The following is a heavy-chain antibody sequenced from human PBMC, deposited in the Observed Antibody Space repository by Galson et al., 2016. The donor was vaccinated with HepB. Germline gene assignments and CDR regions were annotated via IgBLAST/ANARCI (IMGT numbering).Heavy chain of an antibody. CDR2: IWFDASNK. Sequence: SLRLSCAASGFTFSNYGMDWVGQAPGKGLEWVAIIWFDASNKYYGDSVKGRFTISRDNSKNPLYLQMNSLRAEDTAFYYCARQNRRTTVTSPLDYWGQGTLVTVSS. J-gene: IGHJ4*02. CDR3: ARQNRRTTVTSPLDY. V-gene: IGHV3-33*01. CDR1: GFTFSNYG. D-gene: IGHD4-17*01.